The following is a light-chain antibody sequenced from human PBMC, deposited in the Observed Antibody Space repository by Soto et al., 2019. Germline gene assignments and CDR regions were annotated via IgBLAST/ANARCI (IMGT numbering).Light chain of an antibody. V-gene: IGKV1-27*01. CDR3: QKYDGAPLT. Sequence: DIPMTQSPSSLSASVGDRVTITCRAGQDINIYLAWYQQKPGKVPKLLISAASTLQSGVPSRFSGSGSGTDFPLTISSLQPEDVATYYCQKYDGAPLTFGGGTKVEIK. CDR2: AAS. J-gene: IGKJ4*01. CDR1: QDINIY.